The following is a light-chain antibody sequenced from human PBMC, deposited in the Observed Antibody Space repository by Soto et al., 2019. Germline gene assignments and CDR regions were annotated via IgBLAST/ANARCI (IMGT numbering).Light chain of an antibody. CDR3: QQYTGSPWT. Sequence: EIALTQSPGSLSFSPWERATLSCRASQSVSGSYLAWYQQKPGQAPRLLIYGASTRATGIPARFSGSGSGTEFTLTISSLQSEDFAVYYCQQYTGSPWTFGQGTKVDIK. CDR2: GAS. J-gene: IGKJ1*01. V-gene: IGKV3-20*01. CDR1: QSVSGSY.